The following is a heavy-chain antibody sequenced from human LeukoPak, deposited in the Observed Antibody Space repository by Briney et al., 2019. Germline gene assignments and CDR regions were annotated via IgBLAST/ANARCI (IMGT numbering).Heavy chain of an antibody. CDR1: GGFISSYY. V-gene: IGHV4-59*01. CDR2: IYYSGGT. J-gene: IGHJ4*02. CDR3: ARGPSRGIVVVVAATPLDY. D-gene: IGHD2-15*01. Sequence: PSETLSLTCTVSGGFISSYYWTWIRQPPGKGLEWIGYIYYSGGTNYNPSLKSRVTISVDTSKNQFSLKLNSVTAADTAVYYCARGPSRGIVVVVAATPLDYWGQGTLVTVSS.